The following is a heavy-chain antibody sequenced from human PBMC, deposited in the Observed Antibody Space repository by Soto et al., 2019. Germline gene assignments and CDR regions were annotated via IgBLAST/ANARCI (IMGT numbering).Heavy chain of an antibody. CDR3: ARDRLAVAGTPAFYYYYYGMDV. Sequence: SQTLSLTCAISGDSVSSNSAAWNWIRQSPSRGLEWLGRTYYRPKWYNDYAVSVKSRITINPDTSKNQFSLQLNSVTPEDTAVYYCARDRLAVAGTPAFYYYYYGMDVWGQGTTVTVSS. J-gene: IGHJ6*02. CDR1: GDSVSSNSAA. D-gene: IGHD6-19*01. CDR2: TYYRPKWYN. V-gene: IGHV6-1*01.